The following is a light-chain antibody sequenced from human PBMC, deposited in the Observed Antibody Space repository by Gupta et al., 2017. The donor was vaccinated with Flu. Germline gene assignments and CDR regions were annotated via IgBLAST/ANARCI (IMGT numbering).Light chain of an antibody. CDR2: GAS. J-gene: IGKJ2*01. V-gene: IGKV3-15*01. Sequence: EIIMTQSPATLSVSPGERATLSCRASQSVNNNLAWYQQRPGQPPRLLIYGASTRATGIPARFSGSGSGTDFTLTISSLQSEDFAVYHCQQYDNWPPYTFGQGTKVEIK. CDR3: QQYDNWPPYT. CDR1: QSVNNN.